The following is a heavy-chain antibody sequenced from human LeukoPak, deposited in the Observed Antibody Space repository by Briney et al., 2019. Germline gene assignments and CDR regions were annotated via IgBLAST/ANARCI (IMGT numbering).Heavy chain of an antibody. V-gene: IGHV1-46*01. J-gene: IGHJ4*02. Sequence: ASVKVSCKASGYTFTSHYFHWVRRAPGQGLEWMGIIDPSGGSTNYAQKFQGRVAMTRDTSTSTVYMDLSSLRSEDTAVYYCTSWAGEVKNGLWSGPFDYWGQGALVTVSS. D-gene: IGHD3-3*01. CDR3: TSWAGEVKNGLWSGPFDY. CDR2: IDPSGGST. CDR1: GYTFTSHY.